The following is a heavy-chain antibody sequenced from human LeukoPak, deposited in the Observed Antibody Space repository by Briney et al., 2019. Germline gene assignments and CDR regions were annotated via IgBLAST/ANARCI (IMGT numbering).Heavy chain of an antibody. V-gene: IGHV3-23*01. D-gene: IGHD1-26*01. CDR1: GFTFSTYA. CDR2: MSGRGGTT. CDR3: AKVLPWLDWELRPFDY. J-gene: IGHJ4*02. Sequence: GGSLRLSCAASGFTFSTYAMSWVRQAPGKGLEWVSTMSGRGGTTYYSDSVKGRFTISRNSSRDTLYLQMNSLRAEDTAVYYCAKVLPWLDWELRPFDYWGQGTLVTVSS.